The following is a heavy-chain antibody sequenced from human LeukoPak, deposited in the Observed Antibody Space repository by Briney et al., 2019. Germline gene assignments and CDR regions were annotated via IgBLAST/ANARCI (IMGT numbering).Heavy chain of an antibody. D-gene: IGHD3-9*01. Sequence: SETLSLTCTVSGGSISSSSYYWGWIRQPPGKGLEWIGSIYYSGSTYYNPSLKSRVTISVDTSKNQFSLKLSSVTAADTAVYYCARQRVLRYFGRCEWCDPWGQGTLVTVSS. CDR2: IYYSGST. J-gene: IGHJ5*02. V-gene: IGHV4-39*07. CDR1: GGSISSSSYY. CDR3: ARQRVLRYFGRCEWCDP.